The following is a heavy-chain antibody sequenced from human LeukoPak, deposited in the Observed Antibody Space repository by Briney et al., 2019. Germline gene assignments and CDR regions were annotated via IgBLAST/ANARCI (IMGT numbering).Heavy chain of an antibody. Sequence: SETLSLTCTVSGGSVSSGSYYWSWIRQLPGTGLEWIGYIYYSGSTNYNPSLKSRVTISVDTSKNQFSLKLSSVTAADTAVYYCARDRRIAVAGTRYYYYGMDVWGKGTTVTVSS. CDR1: GGSVSSGSYY. D-gene: IGHD6-19*01. CDR2: IYYSGST. J-gene: IGHJ6*04. CDR3: ARDRRIAVAGTRYYYYGMDV. V-gene: IGHV4-61*01.